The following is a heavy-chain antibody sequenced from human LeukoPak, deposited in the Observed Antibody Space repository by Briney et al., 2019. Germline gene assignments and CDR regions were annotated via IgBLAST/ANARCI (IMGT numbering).Heavy chain of an antibody. Sequence: ASVKVSCKASGYTFTSYDINWVRQATGQGLEWMGWMNPNSGNTGYAQKFQGRVTMTRNTSISTAYMELSSLRSEDTAVYYRARAAPRSSSIETYYFDYWGQGTLVTVSS. J-gene: IGHJ4*02. V-gene: IGHV1-8*01. CDR1: GYTFTSYD. D-gene: IGHD6-13*01. CDR3: ARAAPRSSSIETYYFDY. CDR2: MNPNSGNT.